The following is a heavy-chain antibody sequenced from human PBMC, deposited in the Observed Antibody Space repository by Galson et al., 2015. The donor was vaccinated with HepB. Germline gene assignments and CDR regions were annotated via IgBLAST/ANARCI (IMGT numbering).Heavy chain of an antibody. J-gene: IGHJ4*02. CDR2: ISGSGDAT. Sequence: SLRLSCAASGFTFSSSAMSWVRQAPGKGLEWVSAISGSGDATYYADSVKGRFTISRDNSKNTLYLQMNSLRVEDTAVYYCGSPSRGEYCSSSSCHAYDYWGQGTLVTVSS. D-gene: IGHD2-2*01. CDR1: GFTFSSSA. V-gene: IGHV3-23*01. CDR3: GSPSRGEYCSSSSCHAYDY.